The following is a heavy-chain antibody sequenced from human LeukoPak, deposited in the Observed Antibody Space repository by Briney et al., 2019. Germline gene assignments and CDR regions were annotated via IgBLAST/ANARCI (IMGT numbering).Heavy chain of an antibody. CDR1: GFTFSSYW. J-gene: IGHJ6*02. V-gene: IGHV3-48*02. CDR2: IINGGGTV. Sequence: GGSLRLSCAASGFTFSSYWMSWVRQAPGKGLEWVSYIINGGGTVYYTDSVQGRFTISRDNARNSLFLQMNSLRDEDTAVYYCARVGRGVYGMDVWGQGTTVTVSS. D-gene: IGHD3-10*01. CDR3: ARVGRGVYGMDV.